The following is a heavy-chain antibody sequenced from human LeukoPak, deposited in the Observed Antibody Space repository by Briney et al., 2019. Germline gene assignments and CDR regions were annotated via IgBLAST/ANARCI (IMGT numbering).Heavy chain of an antibody. V-gene: IGHV3-30*18. CDR1: GFTFSSYA. J-gene: IGHJ4*02. Sequence: GGSLRLSCAASGFTFSSYAMHWVRQAPGKGLEWVAFMSHDGSNKYYGDSVKGRFTICRDNSKNALYLQMNSLRAEDTAVYYCAKLDSSGWSRPFDYWGQGTLVTVSS. CDR3: AKLDSSGWSRPFDY. D-gene: IGHD6-19*01. CDR2: MSHDGSNK.